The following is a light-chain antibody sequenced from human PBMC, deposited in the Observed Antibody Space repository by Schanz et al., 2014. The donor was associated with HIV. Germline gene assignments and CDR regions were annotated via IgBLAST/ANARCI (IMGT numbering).Light chain of an antibody. Sequence: EIVMTQSPATLSVSPGERATLSCRASQSVSSNLAWYQQKPGQAPRLLIYGASTRATGIPARFSGSGSGTEFTLTINRLEPADSAVYYCQQYGASPWTFGQGTKVEI. V-gene: IGKV3-15*01. CDR3: QQYGASPWT. CDR1: QSVSSN. CDR2: GAS. J-gene: IGKJ1*01.